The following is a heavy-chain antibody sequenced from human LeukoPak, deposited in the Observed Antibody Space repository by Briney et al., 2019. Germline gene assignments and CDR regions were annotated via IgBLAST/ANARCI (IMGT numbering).Heavy chain of an antibody. CDR2: IYSGGST. CDR3: ARDHKDSSGEDNWFDP. J-gene: IGHJ5*02. Sequence: QAGGSLRLSCAASGFTVSSNYMSWVRQAPGKGLEWVSVIYSGGSTYYADSVKGRFTISRDNSKNTLYLQMNSLRAEDTAVYYCARDHKDSSGEDNWFDPWGQGTLVTVSS. CDR1: GFTVSSNY. V-gene: IGHV3-53*05. D-gene: IGHD3-22*01.